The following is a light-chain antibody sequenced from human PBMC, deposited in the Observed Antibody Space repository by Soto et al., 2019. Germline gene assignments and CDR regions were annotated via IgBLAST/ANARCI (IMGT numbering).Light chain of an antibody. CDR2: GAS. Sequence: EIVLTQSPGTLSLSPGERAPLSCRASPSVSSSYLAWYQQKPGQAPRLLIYGASSRATGIPGRFSGSGSRTHFTLTISRLEPEYFAVYYSQHYDSTPITFGQGTRLEIK. CDR3: QHYDSTPIT. V-gene: IGKV3-20*01. CDR1: PSVSSSY. J-gene: IGKJ5*01.